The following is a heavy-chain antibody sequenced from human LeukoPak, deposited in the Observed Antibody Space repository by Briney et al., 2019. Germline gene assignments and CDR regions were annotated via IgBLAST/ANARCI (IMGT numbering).Heavy chain of an antibody. D-gene: IGHD6-19*01. J-gene: IGHJ4*02. CDR1: GGSISSSSYY. CDR2: IYYSGNT. V-gene: IGHV4-39*07. CDR3: ARESITVAGSYFDY. Sequence: SETLSLTCTVSGGSISSSSYYWGWIRQPPGKGLEWIGSIYYSGNTNYNPSLKSRVTISVDTSKNRFSLKLSSVTAADTAVYYCARESITVAGSYFDYWGQGTLVTVSS.